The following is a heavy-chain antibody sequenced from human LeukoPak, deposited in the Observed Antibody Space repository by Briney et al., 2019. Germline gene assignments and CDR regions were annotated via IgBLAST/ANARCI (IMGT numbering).Heavy chain of an antibody. CDR3: AREDYYGSGNYVAWGGPFDV. J-gene: IGHJ3*01. V-gene: IGHV3-7*01. CDR2: IKQDGGEK. D-gene: IGHD3-10*01. CDR1: GFPFSSYW. Sequence: PGGSLRLSCAAFGFPFSSYWMTWVRQAPGKGLEWVANIKQDGGEKYYVDSVKGRFTISRDNAKNSVYLQMNSLRAEDTAAYYCAREDYYGSGNYVAWGGPFDVWGQGTTVTVSS.